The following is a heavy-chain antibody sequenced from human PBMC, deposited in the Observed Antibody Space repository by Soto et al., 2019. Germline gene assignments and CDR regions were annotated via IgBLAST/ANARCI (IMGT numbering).Heavy chain of an antibody. V-gene: IGHV3-23*01. D-gene: IGHD2-8*02. Sequence: EVQLLESGGDLVQTGGSLRLSCAASGFTFSSYAMSWVRQAPGKGLEWVSGFSGVGGSTFFADSVKGRFTISRDNSRNTLYLQMNSLRAEDTAVYYCAKQYILPGAGKYFDYWGRGTLVTVSS. CDR3: AKQYILPGAGKYFDY. J-gene: IGHJ4*01. CDR2: FSGVGGST. CDR1: GFTFSSYA.